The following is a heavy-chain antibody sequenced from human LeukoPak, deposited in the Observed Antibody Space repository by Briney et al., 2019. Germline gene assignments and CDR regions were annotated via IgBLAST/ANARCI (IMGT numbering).Heavy chain of an antibody. Sequence: SETLSLTCTVSGGSISSGGYYWSWIRQHPGKGLEWIGYIYYSGSTYYYPSLKSRVTISVDTSKNQFSLKLSSVTAADTAVYYCARTYCSSTSCYTYYGMDVWGQGTTVTVSS. J-gene: IGHJ6*02. CDR3: ARTYCSSTSCYTYYGMDV. CDR1: GGSISSGGYY. V-gene: IGHV4-31*03. D-gene: IGHD2-2*02. CDR2: IYYSGST.